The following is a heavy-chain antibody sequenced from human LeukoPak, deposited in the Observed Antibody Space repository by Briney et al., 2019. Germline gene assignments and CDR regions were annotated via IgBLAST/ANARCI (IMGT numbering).Heavy chain of an antibody. CDR3: ARDLTYYYDSSGFDY. D-gene: IGHD3-22*01. CDR2: ISSSGSTI. V-gene: IGHV3-11*01. J-gene: IGHJ4*02. Sequence: SGGSLRHSCAASGFTFSDYYMSWIRQAPGKGLEWVSYISSSGSTIYYADSVKGRFTISRDNAKNSLYLQMNSLRAEDTAVYYCARDLTYYYDSSGFDYWGQGTLVTVSS. CDR1: GFTFSDYY.